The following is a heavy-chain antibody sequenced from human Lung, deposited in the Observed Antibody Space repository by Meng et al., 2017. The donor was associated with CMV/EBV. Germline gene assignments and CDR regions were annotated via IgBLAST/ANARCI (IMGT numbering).Heavy chain of an antibody. CDR3: ARALDTAMVTFDY. J-gene: IGHJ4*02. CDR2: IYYSGST. Sequence: QMHLQESGPGLVKPSQTLSLTCTVSGGSISSGDYYWSWIRQPPGKGLEWIGYIYYSGSTYYNPSLKSRVTISVDTSKNQFSLKLSSVTAADTAVYYCARALDTAMVTFDYWGQGTLVTVSS. V-gene: IGHV4-30-4*08. D-gene: IGHD5-18*01. CDR1: GGSISSGDYY.